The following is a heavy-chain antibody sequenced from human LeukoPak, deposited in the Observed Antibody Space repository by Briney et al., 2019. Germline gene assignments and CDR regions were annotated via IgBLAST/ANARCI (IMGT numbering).Heavy chain of an antibody. V-gene: IGHV3-33*01. CDR2: IWYDGSNK. J-gene: IGHJ4*02. D-gene: IGHD3-10*01. CDR3: AREGAKDYGSGSYDY. CDR1: GFTFSSYG. Sequence: PGGSLRLSCAASGFTFSSYGMHWVRQAPGKGLEWVAVIWYDGSNKYYADSVKGRFTISRDNSKNTLYLQMNSLRAEDTAVYYCAREGAKDYGSGSYDYWGQGTLVTVPS.